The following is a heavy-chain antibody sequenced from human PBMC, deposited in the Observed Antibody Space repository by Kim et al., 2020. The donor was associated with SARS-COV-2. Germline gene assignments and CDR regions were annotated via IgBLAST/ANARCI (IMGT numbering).Heavy chain of an antibody. J-gene: IGHJ4*02. CDR2: TYYRSKWFN. CDR1: GDSVSSNSVT. Sequence: SQTLSLTCAISGDSVSSNSVTWSWVRQSPSRGLEWLGRTYYRSKWFNDYAVSVTNRITINPDTSRNQFSLQLNSMTPEDTAVYYCARAQNGTFDFWGQGTQVTVSS. V-gene: IGHV6-1*01. CDR3: ARAQNGTFDF.